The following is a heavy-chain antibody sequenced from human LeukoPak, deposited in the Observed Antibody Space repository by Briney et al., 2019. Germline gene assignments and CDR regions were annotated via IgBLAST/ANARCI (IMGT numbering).Heavy chain of an antibody. Sequence: PGGSLRLSRAGSGFTFSTYWMSWVRQAPGKGLDWVANIKQDGTDKYYVDSVMGRFTISRDNAKNSLYLQMNSLRDEGTAVYYCARDLYGDYSFDYWGQGTLVTVSS. V-gene: IGHV3-7*01. CDR1: GFTFSTYW. D-gene: IGHD4-17*01. CDR3: ARDLYGDYSFDY. J-gene: IGHJ4*02. CDR2: IKQDGTDK.